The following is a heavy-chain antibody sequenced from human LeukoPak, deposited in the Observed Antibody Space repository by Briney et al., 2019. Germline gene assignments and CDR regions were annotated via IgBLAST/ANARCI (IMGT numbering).Heavy chain of an antibody. D-gene: IGHD1-14*01. CDR1: GFTFSSCG. J-gene: IGHJ4*02. CDR3: ATETIGRHYDY. Sequence: GGSLRLSCAASGFTFSSCGFNWVRQAPGKGLEWVSSIGPTGTDRYYADSVRGRFTITRDNAKNSMYLQMDSLRDEDTAVYYCATETIGRHYDYWGQGTLLTVSS. V-gene: IGHV3-21*01. CDR2: IGPTGTDR.